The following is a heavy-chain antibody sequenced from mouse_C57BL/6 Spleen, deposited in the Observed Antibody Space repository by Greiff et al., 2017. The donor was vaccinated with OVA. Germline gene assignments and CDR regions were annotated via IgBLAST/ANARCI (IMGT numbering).Heavy chain of an antibody. CDR2: IDPEDGDT. J-gene: IGHJ3*01. CDR1: GFNIKDYY. CDR3: TTDGNYGWFAY. D-gene: IGHD2-1*01. V-gene: IGHV14-1*01. Sequence: DVKLQESGAELVRPGASVKLSCTASGFNIKDYYMHWVKQRPEQGLEWIGRIDPEDGDTEYAPKFQGKATMTADTSSNTAYLQLSSLTSEDTAVYYCTTDGNYGWFAYWGQGTLVTVSA.